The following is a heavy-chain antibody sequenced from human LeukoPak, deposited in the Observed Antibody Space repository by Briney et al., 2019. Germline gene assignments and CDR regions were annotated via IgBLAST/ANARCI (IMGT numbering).Heavy chain of an antibody. D-gene: IGHD1-26*01. CDR1: GFTFSSYA. CDR2: ISGSGGNT. CDR3: AKDVRVGGGGMDV. V-gene: IGHV3-23*01. Sequence: GGSLRLSCAASGFTFSSYAMSWVRQAPGKGLEWVSVISGSGGNTYYADSVKGRFTISRDNSKNTVYLQMNSLRGEDTAVYYCAKDVRVGGGGMDVWGQGTPVTVSS. J-gene: IGHJ6*02.